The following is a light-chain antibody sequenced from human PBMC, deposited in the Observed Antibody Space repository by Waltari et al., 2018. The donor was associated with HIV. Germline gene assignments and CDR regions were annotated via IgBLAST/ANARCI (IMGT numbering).Light chain of an antibody. CDR2: WSS. CDR1: QSVFYSSNNKYY. Sequence: DIVMTQYPESLAVSLGERATIKCKSSQSVFYSSNNKYYLSWYQQKPGQPPKLIIYWSSSRQSGVPDRFSGSRSGTDFTLTISSLQAEDVAVYFCQQTYTIPPTFGGGTKVEIK. V-gene: IGKV4-1*01. J-gene: IGKJ4*01. CDR3: QQTYTIPPT.